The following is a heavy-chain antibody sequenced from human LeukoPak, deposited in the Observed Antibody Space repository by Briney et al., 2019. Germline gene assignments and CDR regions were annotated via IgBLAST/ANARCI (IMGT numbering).Heavy chain of an antibody. V-gene: IGHV4-38-2*02. D-gene: IGHD3-10*01. CDR3: ARVGRVWFGESIDY. J-gene: IGHJ4*02. CDR2: IYHSGST. CDR1: GYSISSGYY. Sequence: SETRPLTCTVSGYSISSGYYWGWIRQPPGKGLEWIGSIYHSGSTYYNPSLKSRVTISVDTSKNQFSLKLSSVTAADTAVYYCARVGRVWFGESIDYWGQGTLVTVSS.